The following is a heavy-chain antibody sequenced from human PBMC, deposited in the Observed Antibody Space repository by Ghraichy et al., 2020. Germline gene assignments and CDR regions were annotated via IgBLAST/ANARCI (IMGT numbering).Heavy chain of an antibody. CDR2: IYYNGST. D-gene: IGHD4-23*01. Sequence: SQTLSLTCTVSGGSVSSGSYYWSWIRQPPGKGLEWIGYIYYNGSTNYNPSLKSRVTISVDTSKNQFSLKLSSVTAADTAVYYCARYYGGNSRYFDYWGQGTLVTVSS. CDR3: ARYYGGNSRYFDY. V-gene: IGHV4-61*01. CDR1: GGSVSSGSYY. J-gene: IGHJ4*02.